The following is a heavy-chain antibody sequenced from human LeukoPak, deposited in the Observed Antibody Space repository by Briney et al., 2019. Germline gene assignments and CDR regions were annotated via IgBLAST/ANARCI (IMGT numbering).Heavy chain of an antibody. Sequence: ASVKVSCKASGGTFSSYAISWVRQAPGRGLEWMGRIIPILGIANYAQKSQGRVTITADKSTSTAYMELSSLRSEDTAVYYCASVNCSSTSCYASFDYWGQGTLVTVSS. J-gene: IGHJ4*02. CDR3: ASVNCSSTSCYASFDY. CDR1: GGTFSSYA. V-gene: IGHV1-69*04. CDR2: IIPILGIA. D-gene: IGHD2-2*01.